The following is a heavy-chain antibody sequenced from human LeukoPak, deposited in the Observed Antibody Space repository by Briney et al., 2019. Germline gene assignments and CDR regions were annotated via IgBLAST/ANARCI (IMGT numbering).Heavy chain of an antibody. V-gene: IGHV3-23*01. CDR1: GFTFTSYA. CDR3: ARSAVPDSLVMFFDL. D-gene: IGHD2-2*01. J-gene: IGHJ4*02. CDR2: INLGGHNT. Sequence: GGSLRLSCAASGFTFTSYAMAWVRQAPGKGLEWVSAINLGGHNTYYADSVKGRFTISRDTSKNILYLQMSILRVDDTAVYYCARSAVPDSLVMFFDLWGQGTLVIVSS.